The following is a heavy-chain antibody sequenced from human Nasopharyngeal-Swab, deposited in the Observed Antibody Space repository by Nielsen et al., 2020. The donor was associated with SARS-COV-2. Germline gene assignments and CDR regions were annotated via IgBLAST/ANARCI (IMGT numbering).Heavy chain of an antibody. J-gene: IGHJ6*02. Sequence: ETLSLTCAASGFTFSSYSMNWVRQAPGKGLEWVSSISSSSSYIYYADSVKGRFTISRDNAKNSLYLQMNSLRAEDTAVYYCARDHVVGATGYYYYYYGMDVWGQGTTVTVSS. D-gene: IGHD1-26*01. CDR1: GFTFSSYS. V-gene: IGHV3-21*01. CDR3: ARDHVVGATGYYYYYYGMDV. CDR2: ISSSSSYI.